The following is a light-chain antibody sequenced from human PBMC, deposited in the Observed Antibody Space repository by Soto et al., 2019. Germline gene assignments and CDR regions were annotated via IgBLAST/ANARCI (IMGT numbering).Light chain of an antibody. CDR1: QGIRND. Sequence: DIRMTQIPSSLSASVGDRVTISCRASQGIRNDLGWYQQKPGKAPKRLIYAASSLQSGVPSRFSGSGSGTEFTLAISSLQPEDSATFYCQQHSTYPLTFGQGTKVEIK. J-gene: IGKJ1*01. V-gene: IGKV1-17*01. CDR2: AAS. CDR3: QQHSTYPLT.